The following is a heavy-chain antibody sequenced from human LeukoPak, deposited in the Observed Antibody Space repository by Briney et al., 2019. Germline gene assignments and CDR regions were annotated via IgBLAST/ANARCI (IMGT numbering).Heavy chain of an antibody. CDR1: GFTFSSYS. Sequence: GGSLRLSCAASGFTFSSYSMNWVRQAPGKGLEWVSSISSSSSYIYYADSVKGRFTISRDNAKNSLYLQMNSLRAEDTAVYYCARDRYSGSYWGDAFDIWGQGTMVTVSS. D-gene: IGHD1-26*01. J-gene: IGHJ3*02. V-gene: IGHV3-21*01. CDR2: ISSSSSYI. CDR3: ARDRYSGSYWGDAFDI.